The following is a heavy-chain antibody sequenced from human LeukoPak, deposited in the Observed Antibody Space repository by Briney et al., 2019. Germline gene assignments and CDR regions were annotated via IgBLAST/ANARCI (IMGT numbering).Heavy chain of an antibody. Sequence: GRSLRLSCTASGFTFSTYGMHWVRQAPGKGLEWVALISYDGTNKYYAHSVKGRFTISRDNSKNTLYLQMNSLSADDTAVYYCAKGEDSSGWYYFDYWGQGTLVTVSS. CDR3: AKGEDSSGWYYFDY. CDR1: GFTFSTYG. D-gene: IGHD6-19*01. V-gene: IGHV3-30*18. J-gene: IGHJ4*02. CDR2: ISYDGTNK.